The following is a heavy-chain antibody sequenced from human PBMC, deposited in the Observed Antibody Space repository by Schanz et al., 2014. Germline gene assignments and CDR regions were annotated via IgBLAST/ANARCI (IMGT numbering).Heavy chain of an antibody. V-gene: IGHV3-21*04. J-gene: IGHJ4*02. Sequence: EVQLVESGGGLVKPGGSLRLSCTASGFSFDSYNMNWVRQSPGKGLEWVAFLSFDSRHIYYADSLKGRFTISRDNAKNSLFLQMNSLSAEDTAVYYCAKVAPAATYLDSWGLGTLVTVSS. D-gene: IGHD2-2*01. CDR3: AKVAPAATYLDS. CDR1: GFSFDSYN. CDR2: LSFDSRHI.